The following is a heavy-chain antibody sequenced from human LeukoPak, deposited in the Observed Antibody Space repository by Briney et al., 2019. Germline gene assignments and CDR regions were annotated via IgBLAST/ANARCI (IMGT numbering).Heavy chain of an antibody. CDR1: GFTFGDYA. CDR3: ARDLGGGSYYGVPYWYFDL. CDR2: ISSSGSTI. D-gene: IGHD1-26*01. J-gene: IGHJ2*01. V-gene: IGHV3-11*04. Sequence: PGGSLRLSCTASGFTFGDYAMSWFRQAPGKGLEWVSYISSSGSTIYYADSVKGRFTISRDNAKNSLYLQMNSLRAEDTAVYYCARDLGGGSYYGVPYWYFDLWGRGTLVTVSS.